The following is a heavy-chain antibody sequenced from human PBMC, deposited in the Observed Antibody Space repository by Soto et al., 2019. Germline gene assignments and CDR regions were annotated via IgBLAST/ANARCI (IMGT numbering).Heavy chain of an antibody. J-gene: IGHJ4*02. CDR1: GYTFTDYY. D-gene: IGHD6-13*01. Sequence: ASVKVSCKASGYTFTDYYMHWVLQAPGQGLEWMGWINPNSGDTNYAQKFQGWVTMTRDTSISTAYMELSRLRSDDTAVYYWARDQGIAAVDPFDSWGQETLVSGAS. CDR2: INPNSGDT. V-gene: IGHV1-2*04. CDR3: ARDQGIAAVDPFDS.